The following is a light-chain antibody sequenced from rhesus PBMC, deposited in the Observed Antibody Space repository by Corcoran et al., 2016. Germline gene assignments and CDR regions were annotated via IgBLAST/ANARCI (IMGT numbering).Light chain of an antibody. CDR1: QSVGSS. V-gene: IGKV3-53*01. CDR3: QKYSSSPYS. CDR2: GAS. Sequence: QVILTQSPATLSLSPGERATLSCRASQSVGSSLAWYQQKPGRAPRLLIYGASSRGTGIPDRFSGSGSGTEFTLTISSLEPEDFAVYYCQKYSSSPYSFGQGTKVEIK. J-gene: IGKJ2*01.